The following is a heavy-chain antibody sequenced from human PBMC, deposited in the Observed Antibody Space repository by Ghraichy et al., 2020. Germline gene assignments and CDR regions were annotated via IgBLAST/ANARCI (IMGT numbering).Heavy chain of an antibody. CDR3: ARIAVAGLPDY. D-gene: IGHD6-19*01. CDR2: ISYDGSNK. V-gene: IGHV3-30*04. J-gene: IGHJ4*02. Sequence: GGSLRLSCAASGFTFSSYAMHWVRQAPGKGLEWVAVISYDGSNKYYADSVKGRFTISRDNSKNTLYLQMNSLRAEDTAVYYCARIAVAGLPDYWGQGTLVTVSS. CDR1: GFTFSSYA.